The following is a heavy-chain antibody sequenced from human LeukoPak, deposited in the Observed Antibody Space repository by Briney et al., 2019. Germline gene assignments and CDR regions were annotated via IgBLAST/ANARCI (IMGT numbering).Heavy chain of an antibody. Sequence: GGSLRLSCAASGFTFSSYAMSWVRQAPGKGLEWVSVISGSGGSTYYADSVKGRFTFSRDNPKNTLSLQMNSLRVEDTAIYYCVRDRVNRIFCGGDCYSAVFDHWGQGTLVTVAS. CDR3: VRDRVNRIFCGGDCYSAVFDH. J-gene: IGHJ4*02. CDR1: GFTFSSYA. D-gene: IGHD2-21*02. CDR2: ISGSGGST. V-gene: IGHV3-23*01.